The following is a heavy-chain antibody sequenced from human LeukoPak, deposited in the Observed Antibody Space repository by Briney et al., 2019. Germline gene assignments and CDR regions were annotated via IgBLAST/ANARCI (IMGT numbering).Heavy chain of an antibody. J-gene: IGHJ4*02. CDR3: ARGSPNEYDSSGYYSPLGC. V-gene: IGHV3-48*04. D-gene: IGHD3-22*01. CDR2: ISSGSSTI. CDR1: GFTFSDYS. Sequence: GGPLRLSCVASGFTFSDYSINWLRQAPGKGLEWVSYISSGSSTIYYADSVKGRFTTSRDNAKNSLYLQMNSLRAEDTAVYYCARGSPNEYDSSGYYSPLGCWGQGTLVIVST.